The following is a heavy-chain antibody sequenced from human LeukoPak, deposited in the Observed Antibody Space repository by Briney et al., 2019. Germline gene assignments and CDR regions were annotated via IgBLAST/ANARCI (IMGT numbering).Heavy chain of an antibody. Sequence: PGGSLRLSCAASGFTFSSYSMNWVRQAPGKGLEWVSSISSSSSYKYYADSVKGRFTISRDNAKNSLYLQMNSLRAEDTAVYYCARARRITMISGFDPWGQGTLVTVSS. CDR3: ARARRITMISGFDP. J-gene: IGHJ5*02. CDR2: ISSSSSYK. CDR1: GFTFSSYS. D-gene: IGHD3-22*01. V-gene: IGHV3-21*01.